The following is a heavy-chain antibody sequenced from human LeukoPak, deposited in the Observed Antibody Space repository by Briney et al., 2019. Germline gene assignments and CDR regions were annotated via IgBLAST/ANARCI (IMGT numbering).Heavy chain of an antibody. D-gene: IGHD3-3*01. CDR2: VSYDGSHQ. Sequence: PGGSLRLSCAASGFTFTSYVIHWVRQAPGKGLEWVAVVSYDGSHQDYADSVKGRSSISRDNSKNTLHLQMNSLRPEDTAVYYCARDPGALRYLEWGDYMDVWGKGTTVTVSS. CDR1: GFTFTSYV. J-gene: IGHJ6*03. CDR3: ARDPGALRYLEWGDYMDV. V-gene: IGHV3-30*16.